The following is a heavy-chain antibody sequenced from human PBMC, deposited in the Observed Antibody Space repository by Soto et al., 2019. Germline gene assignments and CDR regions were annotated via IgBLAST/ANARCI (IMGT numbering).Heavy chain of an antibody. Sequence: GGSLRLSCAASGFTSSSYAMSWVRQAPGKGLEWVSAISGSGGSTYYADSVKGRFTISRDNSKNTLYLQMNSLRAEDTAVYYCAKDLGYCGGDCYSLDYWGQGTLVTVSS. CDR1: GFTSSSYA. V-gene: IGHV3-23*01. CDR3: AKDLGYCGGDCYSLDY. D-gene: IGHD2-21*02. J-gene: IGHJ4*02. CDR2: ISGSGGST.